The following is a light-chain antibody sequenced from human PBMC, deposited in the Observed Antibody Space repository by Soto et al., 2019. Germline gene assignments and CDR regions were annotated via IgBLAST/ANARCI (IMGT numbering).Light chain of an antibody. J-gene: IGKJ1*01. CDR2: KAS. V-gene: IGKV1-5*03. Sequence: DIQMTQSPSTLSASVGDRLTITCRASQSISNWLAWYQQKPGKAPKLLIYKASSLESGVPSRFSGSGSGTEFTLTISSLQSDDFATYYCQQYSSYPQTFGQGTKVDIK. CDR3: QQYSSYPQT. CDR1: QSISNW.